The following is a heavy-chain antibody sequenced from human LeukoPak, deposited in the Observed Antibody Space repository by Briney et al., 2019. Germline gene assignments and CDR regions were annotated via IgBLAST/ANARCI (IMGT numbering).Heavy chain of an antibody. Sequence: GGSLRLPCAASVFTFSSYWMTWVRQAPGKGLEWVANIKQDGSEKYYVNSVKGRFTISRDNAKNSLYLQMNSLRAEDTAVYYCARLLVYNSGGEAFDHWGQGTLVTVSS. D-gene: IGHD1-20*01. J-gene: IGHJ4*02. CDR2: IKQDGSEK. V-gene: IGHV3-7*01. CDR1: VFTFSSYW. CDR3: ARLLVYNSGGEAFDH.